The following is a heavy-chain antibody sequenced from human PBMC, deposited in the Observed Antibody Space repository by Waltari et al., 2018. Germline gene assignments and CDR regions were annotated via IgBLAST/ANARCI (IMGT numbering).Heavy chain of an antibody. CDR1: GASISGSTDY. Sequence: QLQLQESVPGVVRPSEALSLTCSVSGASISGSTDYWGWIRQPPGKGLEWIGSVYYSGSTYYSSSLRSRVTISVDTSKNQFSLKLDSVTAADTAVYYCTRVGGPTTDFFYGLDVWGQGTTVTVSS. J-gene: IGHJ6*02. D-gene: IGHD3-16*01. V-gene: IGHV4-39*07. CDR2: VYYSGST. CDR3: TRVGGPTTDFFYGLDV.